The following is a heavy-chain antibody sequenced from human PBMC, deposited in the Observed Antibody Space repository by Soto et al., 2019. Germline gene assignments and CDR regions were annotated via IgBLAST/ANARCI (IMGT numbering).Heavy chain of an antibody. CDR2: MFYSGLT. V-gene: IGHV4-39*01. CDR1: GYSVTSSDYY. CDR3: APLSVSLSGPYGIHV. Sequence: SETLSLTCGVSGYSVTSSDYYWAWIRQPPGKGLEWIGSMFYSGLTYYNPSLKSRVTLSVDTSKNQFSVRLNSVTAADTAVYYCAPLSVSLSGPYGIHVWGQGTTVTVSS. D-gene: IGHD2-15*01. J-gene: IGHJ6*02.